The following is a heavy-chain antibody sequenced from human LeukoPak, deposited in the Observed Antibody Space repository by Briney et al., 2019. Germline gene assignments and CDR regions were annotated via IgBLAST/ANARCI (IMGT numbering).Heavy chain of an antibody. CDR2: IYYSGST. CDR1: GGSISSHY. CDR3: ARGGNGAYYDFWSGYYSGNGYYYYYYMDV. J-gene: IGHJ6*03. Sequence: SETLSLTCTVSGGSISSHYWSWIRQPPGKGLEWIGYIYYSGSTNYNPSLNSAITISVDQSPNQFSLKLRSVTAADTAVYYCARGGNGAYYDFWSGYYSGNGYYYYYYMDVWGKGTTVTVSS. D-gene: IGHD3-3*01. V-gene: IGHV4-59*11.